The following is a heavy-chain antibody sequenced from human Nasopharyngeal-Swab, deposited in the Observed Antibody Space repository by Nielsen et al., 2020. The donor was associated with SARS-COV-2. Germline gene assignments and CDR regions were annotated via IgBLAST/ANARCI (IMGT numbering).Heavy chain of an antibody. CDR1: GYTFTSYS. Sequence: ASVKVSCKASGYTFTSYSISWVRQAPGQGLEWMGWISAYNGNTNYAQKLQGRVTMTTDTSTSTAYMELRSLRSDDTAVYYCARVGTPRSYYYYYGMDVWGQGTTVTVSS. CDR2: ISAYNGNT. J-gene: IGHJ6*02. V-gene: IGHV1-18*01. CDR3: ARVGTPRSYYYYYGMDV. D-gene: IGHD1/OR15-1a*01.